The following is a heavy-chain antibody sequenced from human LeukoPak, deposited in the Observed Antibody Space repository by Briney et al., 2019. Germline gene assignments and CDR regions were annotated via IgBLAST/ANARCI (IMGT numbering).Heavy chain of an antibody. CDR2: INGDGSWT. J-gene: IGHJ4*02. Sequence: KGLVCVSHINGDGSWTTYADSVKGRFTISKDNAKNTVYLQMNNLRAEDTAVYYCVSFYETYWGRGTLVTVSS. D-gene: IGHD2-2*01. CDR3: VSFYETY. V-gene: IGHV3-74*01.